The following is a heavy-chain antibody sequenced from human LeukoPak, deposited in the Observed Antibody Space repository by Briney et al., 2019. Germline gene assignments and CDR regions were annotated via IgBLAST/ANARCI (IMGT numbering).Heavy chain of an antibody. Sequence: GGSLRLSCAASGFTFSSYWMSWVRQAPGKGLEWVANIKQDGSEKYYVDSVKGRFTISRDNAKNSLYLQMNSLRVDDTAVYYCARDIDSSCFCLDHWGQGTLVTVSS. CDR3: ARDIDSSCFCLDH. D-gene: IGHD6-13*01. V-gene: IGHV3-7*01. CDR1: GFTFSSYW. CDR2: IKQDGSEK. J-gene: IGHJ4*02.